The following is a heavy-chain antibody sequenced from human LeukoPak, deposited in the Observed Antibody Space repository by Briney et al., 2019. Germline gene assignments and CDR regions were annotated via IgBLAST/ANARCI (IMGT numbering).Heavy chain of an antibody. J-gene: IGHJ4*02. V-gene: IGHV1-18*01. Sequence: ASVKVSCKASGYTFTSYGISWVRQAPGQGLEWMGWISAYNGNTNYAQKFQGRVTITTDTSTTTAYMELRRLRSDDTAVYYCARDQQGHILTGFVPFQYWGQGPLVTVPS. CDR3: ARDQQGHILTGFVPFQY. CDR2: ISAYNGNT. CDR1: GYTFTSYG. D-gene: IGHD3-9*01.